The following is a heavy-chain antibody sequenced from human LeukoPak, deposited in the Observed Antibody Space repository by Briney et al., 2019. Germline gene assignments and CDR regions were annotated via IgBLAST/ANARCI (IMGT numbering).Heavy chain of an antibody. Sequence: PSETLSLTCTVSGGCISSYYWSCIRQPPGKGLEWIGYIYYSGSTNYNPSLKSRVTISVDTSKNQFSLKLSSVTAADTAVYYCARSYGYIDYWGQGTLVTVSS. CDR1: GGCISSYY. J-gene: IGHJ4*02. CDR2: IYYSGST. CDR3: ARSYGYIDY. D-gene: IGHD3-10*01. V-gene: IGHV4-59*08.